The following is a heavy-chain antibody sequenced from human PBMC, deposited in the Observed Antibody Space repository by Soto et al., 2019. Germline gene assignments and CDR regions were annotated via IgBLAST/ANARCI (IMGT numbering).Heavy chain of an antibody. D-gene: IGHD6-13*01. CDR2: IIPIFGTA. J-gene: IGHJ5*02. Sequence: SVKVSCKASGGTFSSYAISWVRQAPGQGLEWMGGIIPIFGTANYAQKFQGRVTITADKSTSTAYMELSSLRSEDTAVYYCAREAPIAEAAPGWFDPWGQGTLVTVSS. V-gene: IGHV1-69*06. CDR3: AREAPIAEAAPGWFDP. CDR1: GGTFSSYA.